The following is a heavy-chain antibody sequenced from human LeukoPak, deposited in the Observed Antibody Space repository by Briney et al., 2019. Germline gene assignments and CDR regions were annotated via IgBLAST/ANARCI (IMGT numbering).Heavy chain of an antibody. CDR1: GYTFTGYY. D-gene: IGHD6-13*01. J-gene: IGHJ6*02. CDR2: INPNSGGT. V-gene: IGHV1-2*02. Sequence: ASVKVSCKASGYTFTGYYMHWVRQAPGQGLEWMGWINPNSGGTNYAQKFQGRVTMTRDTSISTAYMELSRLRSDDTAVYYCARPPPYSSSWYDYYYGMDVWGQGTTVTVSS. CDR3: ARPPPYSSSWYDYYYGMDV.